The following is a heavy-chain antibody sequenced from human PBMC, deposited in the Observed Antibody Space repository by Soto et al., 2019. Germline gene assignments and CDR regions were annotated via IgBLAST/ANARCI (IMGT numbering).Heavy chain of an antibody. V-gene: IGHV3-13*01. CDR2: IGTAGDT. Sequence: EVQLVESGGGLVQPGGSLRLSCAASGFTFSSYDMHWVRQATGKGLEWVSAIGTAGDTYYPGSVKGRFTISRENAKNSLYLQINRLRAGDTAVYSCARGLYSGYDFRFDPWGQGTLVTVSS. J-gene: IGHJ5*02. CDR1: GFTFSSYD. CDR3: ARGLYSGYDFRFDP. D-gene: IGHD5-12*01.